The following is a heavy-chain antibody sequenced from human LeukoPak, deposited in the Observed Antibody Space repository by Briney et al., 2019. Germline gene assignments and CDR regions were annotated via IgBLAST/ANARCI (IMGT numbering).Heavy chain of an antibody. CDR1: GFTFSSYS. CDR3: AKVKGWCGKENYFDY. V-gene: IGHV3-23*01. D-gene: IGHD4/OR15-4a*01. CDR2: ISGSGGST. J-gene: IGHJ4*02. Sequence: PGGSLRLSCAASGFTFSSYSMSWVRQAPGKGLEWVSAISGSGGSTYYADSVKGRFTISRDNSKNTLYLQMNSLRAEDTAVYYCAKVKGWCGKENYFDYWGQGTLVTVSS.